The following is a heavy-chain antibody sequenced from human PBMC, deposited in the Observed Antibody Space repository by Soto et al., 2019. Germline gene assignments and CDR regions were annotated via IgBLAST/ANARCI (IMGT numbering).Heavy chain of an antibody. CDR2: INSDGSST. CDR1: GFTFSSYW. J-gene: IGHJ6*02. CDR3: ARRPEYYYYGMDV. Sequence: GGSLRLSCAASGFTFSSYWMHWVRQAPGKGLVWVSRINSDGSSTSYADSVKGRFTISRDNAKNTLYLQMNSLRAEDTAVYYCARRPEYYYYGMDVWGQGTTVTVSS. V-gene: IGHV3-74*01.